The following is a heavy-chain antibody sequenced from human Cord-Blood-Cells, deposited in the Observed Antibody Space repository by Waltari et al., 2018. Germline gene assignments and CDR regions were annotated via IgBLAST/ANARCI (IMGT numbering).Heavy chain of an antibody. J-gene: IGHJ4*02. V-gene: IGHV1-69*09. Sequence: QVQLVQSGAEVKKPGSSVKVSCKASGGTFSSYAISWVRQAPGQGLEWMGRIIPILGIANYAQRFQGRVTITADKSTSTAYMELSSLRSEDTAVYYCARSRSSSSIYFDYWGQGTLVTVSS. CDR2: IIPILGIA. D-gene: IGHD6-6*01. CDR3: ARSRSSSSIYFDY. CDR1: GGTFSSYA.